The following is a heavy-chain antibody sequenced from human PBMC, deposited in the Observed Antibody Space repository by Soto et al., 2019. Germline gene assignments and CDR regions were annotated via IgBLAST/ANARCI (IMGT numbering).Heavy chain of an antibody. D-gene: IGHD3-3*01. CDR3: ARTTIDFLRHRPDH. J-gene: IGHJ4*02. CDR1: GYTFTSYG. Sequence: QVQLVQSGAEVKKPGASVKVSCKASGYTFTSYGISWVRQAPGQGLEWMGWISAYNGNTNYAQKLQGRVNMTTDTSARTEYMELMSLRSDDKDVYYCARTTIDFLRHRPDHWGQGTLVTVSS. CDR2: ISAYNGNT. V-gene: IGHV1-18*01.